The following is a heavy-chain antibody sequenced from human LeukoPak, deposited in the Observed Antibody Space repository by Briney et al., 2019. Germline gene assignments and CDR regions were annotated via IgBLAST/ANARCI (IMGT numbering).Heavy chain of an antibody. Sequence: ASVKVSCKASGYTFTGYYIHWVRQAPGQGLEWMGWINPNSGGTNYAQKFQGRVTMTRDTSISTAYMELSRLRSDDTAVYYCARGTTRIVVVPAAISSDLGYWGQGTLVTVSS. J-gene: IGHJ4*02. D-gene: IGHD2-2*01. V-gene: IGHV1-2*02. CDR1: GYTFTGYY. CDR3: ARGTTRIVVVPAAISSDLGY. CDR2: INPNSGGT.